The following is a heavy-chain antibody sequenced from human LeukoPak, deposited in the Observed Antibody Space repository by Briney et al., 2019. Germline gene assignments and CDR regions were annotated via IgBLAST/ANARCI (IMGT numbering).Heavy chain of an antibody. CDR1: GFTFSDYY. CDR3: AREFEGSASGAGY. J-gene: IGHJ4*02. V-gene: IGHV3-11*04. D-gene: IGHD3-16*01. CDR2: IGSSGSKT. Sequence: PGGSLRLSCAASGFTFSDYYMGWIRQAPGKGLEWASYIGSSGSKTYHADSVKGRFTISRDNAKNSLYLQLSSLTAEDTAVYYCAREFEGSASGAGYWGQGTLVTVSS.